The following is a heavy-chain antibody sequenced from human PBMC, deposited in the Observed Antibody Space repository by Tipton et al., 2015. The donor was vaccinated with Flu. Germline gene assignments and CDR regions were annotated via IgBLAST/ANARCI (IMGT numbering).Heavy chain of an antibody. D-gene: IGHD1-26*01. CDR1: GDSVSDSGYY. CDR2: VYYTGDT. V-gene: IGHV4-39*07. J-gene: IGHJ5*02. CDR3: ARATLGADFNWFDP. Sequence: LRLSCSVSGDSVSDSGYYWAWIRHPPGKGLEWVGNVYYTGDTYSSLSLKARVTMTIDTSHNRFSLRLTSVTAADTATYFCARATLGADFNWFDPWGQGTVVTVSS.